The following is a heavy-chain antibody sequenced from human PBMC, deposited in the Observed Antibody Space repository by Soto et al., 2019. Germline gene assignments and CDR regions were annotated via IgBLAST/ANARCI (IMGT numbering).Heavy chain of an antibody. J-gene: IGHJ5*02. D-gene: IGHD6-19*01. V-gene: IGHV1-2*02. CDR2: LNPNSGDT. CDR1: GYTFNIYY. CDR3: XXEGAVTGTXXXGP. Sequence: QGQLMQSGAEVRKPGASVRLSCKASGYTFNIYYIHWVRRAPGHGLEWMGWLNPNSGDTRYSQQXQGRVXXXRDTSMNTVYMDXTXXXXXXXXXXYXXXEGAVTGTXXXGPWGQXSXVXVSX.